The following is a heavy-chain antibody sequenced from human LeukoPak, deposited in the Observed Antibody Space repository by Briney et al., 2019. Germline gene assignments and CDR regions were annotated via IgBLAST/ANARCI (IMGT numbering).Heavy chain of an antibody. Sequence: GGSPRLSCAVSGFSFSGYYMSWVRQAPGKGLEWVANINPDGSEKNYGDSVKGRFNISRDNAKNSLFLQMNSLRADDTAVFYCARVGVVTDDAFDIWGQGTLVTVSS. CDR3: ARVGVVTDDAFDI. J-gene: IGHJ3*02. V-gene: IGHV3-7*01. D-gene: IGHD3-3*01. CDR1: GFSFSGYY. CDR2: INPDGSEK.